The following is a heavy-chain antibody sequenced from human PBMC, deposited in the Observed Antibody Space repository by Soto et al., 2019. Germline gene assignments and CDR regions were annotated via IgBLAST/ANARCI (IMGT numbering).Heavy chain of an antibody. V-gene: IGHV3-30*18. CDR1: GFTFSSYG. CDR3: AKDLLPGDYTYYFDY. J-gene: IGHJ4*02. Sequence: QVQLVESGGGVVQPGRSLRLSCAASGFTFSSYGMHWVRQAPGKGLEWVAVISYDGSNKYYADSVKGRFTISRDNSKNTLYLQMNSLRAEDTAVYYCAKDLLPGDYTYYFDYWGQGTLVTVSS. CDR2: ISYDGSNK. D-gene: IGHD4-17*01.